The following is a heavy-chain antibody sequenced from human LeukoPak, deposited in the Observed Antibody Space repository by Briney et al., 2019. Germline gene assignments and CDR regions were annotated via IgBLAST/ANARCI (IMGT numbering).Heavy chain of an antibody. CDR1: GGSISSGTYY. Sequence: SETLSLTCTVSGGSISSGTYYWSWIRQPTGKGLEWIGRIYTGGSTNYNPSLKSRVTISVDTSKNQLSLNLSSVTAADTAVYYCAREASKGLGGRGPFDYWGQGTLVTVSS. CDR3: AREASKGLGGRGPFDY. V-gene: IGHV4-61*02. D-gene: IGHD1-26*01. CDR2: IYTGGST. J-gene: IGHJ4*02.